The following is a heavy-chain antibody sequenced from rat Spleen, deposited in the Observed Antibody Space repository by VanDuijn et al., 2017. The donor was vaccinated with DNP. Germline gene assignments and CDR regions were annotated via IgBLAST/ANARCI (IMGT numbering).Heavy chain of an antibody. V-gene: IGHV3-1*01. CDR2: ISYSGST. Sequence: EVQLQESGSGLVKPSQSLSLTCSVIGYSITSNYWGWIRKFPGNKMEYIGHISYSGSTNSNPSLKSRISITRDTSKNHFFLHLNSVTTEDTATYYCARWTRYFDYWGQGVMVTVSS. D-gene: IGHD1-7*01. CDR3: ARWTRYFDY. J-gene: IGHJ2*01. CDR1: GYSITSNY.